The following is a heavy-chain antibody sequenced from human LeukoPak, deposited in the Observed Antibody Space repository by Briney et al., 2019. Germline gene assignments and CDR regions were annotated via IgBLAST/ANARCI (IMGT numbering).Heavy chain of an antibody. V-gene: IGHV4-34*01. D-gene: IGHD3-9*01. Sequence: SETLSLTCAVYGGSFSGYYRSWIRQPPGKGLEWIGEINHSGSTNYNPSLKSRVTISVDTSKNQFSLKLSSVTAADTAVYYCARAPYDILTGYNGDFDYWGQGTLVTVSS. CDR1: GGSFSGYY. J-gene: IGHJ4*02. CDR3: ARAPYDILTGYNGDFDY. CDR2: INHSGST.